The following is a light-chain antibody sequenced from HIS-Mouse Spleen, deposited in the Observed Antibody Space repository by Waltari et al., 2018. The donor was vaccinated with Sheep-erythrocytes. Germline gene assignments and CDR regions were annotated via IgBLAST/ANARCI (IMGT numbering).Light chain of an antibody. J-gene: IGLJ3*02. CDR1: SSDVGRSNL. V-gene: IGLV2-23*01. Sequence: QSALTQPRSVSGSPGPSVTISCTGTSSDVGRSNLFSWYQQHPGKAPKLMIYEGSKRPSGVSNRFSGSKSGNTASLTISGLQAEDEADYYCCSYAGSSTPWVFGGGTKLTVL. CDR2: EGS. CDR3: CSYAGSSTPWV.